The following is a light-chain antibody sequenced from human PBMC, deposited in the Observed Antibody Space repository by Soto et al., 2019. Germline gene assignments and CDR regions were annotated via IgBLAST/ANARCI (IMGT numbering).Light chain of an antibody. J-gene: IGKJ1*01. V-gene: IGKV1-5*01. CDR3: QQYNSYSWT. Sequence: DIQMTQSPSTLSASVGDRVTITCRARQSISIWLAWYQQKPGKAPKLLIYDASSLESGVPSRFSGSGSGTEFTLTISSLQPDDFATYYCQQYNSYSWTFGQGTKVDIK. CDR2: DAS. CDR1: QSISIW.